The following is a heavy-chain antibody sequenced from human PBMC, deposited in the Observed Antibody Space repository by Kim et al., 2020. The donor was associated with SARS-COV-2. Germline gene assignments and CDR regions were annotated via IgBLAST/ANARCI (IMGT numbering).Heavy chain of an antibody. V-gene: IGHV1-69*13. CDR1: GGTFSSYA. CDR2: IIPIFGTA. CDR3: AREVHYGDYFCLAY. Sequence: ASVKVSCKASGGTFSSYAISWVRQAPGQGLEWMGGIIPIFGTANYAQKFQGRVTITADESTSTAYMELSSLRSEDTAVYYCAREVHYGDYFCLAYWGQGTLVTVSS. J-gene: IGHJ4*02. D-gene: IGHD4-17*01.